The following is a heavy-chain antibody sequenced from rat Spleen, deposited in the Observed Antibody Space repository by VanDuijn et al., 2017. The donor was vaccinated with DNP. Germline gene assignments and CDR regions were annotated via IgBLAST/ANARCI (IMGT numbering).Heavy chain of an antibody. CDR1: GFVFSDFP. Sequence: EVQLVESGGGLVQPGRSMKLSCTASGFVFSDFPMAWVRQAPGKGLEWVASIPSSGGRTYYPDSVKGRFTISRDNAKNTLYLQMYSLRSEDTATYYCAIYFYSGDNWFAYWGQGTLVTVSS. CDR3: AIYFYSGDNWFAY. D-gene: IGHD1-1*01. CDR2: IPSSGGRT. V-gene: IGHV5-46*01. J-gene: IGHJ3*01.